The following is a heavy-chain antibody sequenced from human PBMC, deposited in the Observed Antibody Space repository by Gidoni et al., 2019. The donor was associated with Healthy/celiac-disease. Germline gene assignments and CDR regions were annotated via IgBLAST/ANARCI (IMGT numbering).Heavy chain of an antibody. CDR1: GGSFSGYY. V-gene: IGHV4-34*01. Sequence: QVQLPQWGAGLLKPSETLSLTCAVYGGSFSGYYWSWIRQPPGKGLEWIGEINHSGSTNYNPSLKSRVTIAVDTSKNQFSLKLSSVTAADTAVYYCARATNYDDAFDIWGQGTMVTVSS. J-gene: IGHJ3*02. D-gene: IGHD3-22*01. CDR3: ARATNYDDAFDI. CDR2: INHSGST.